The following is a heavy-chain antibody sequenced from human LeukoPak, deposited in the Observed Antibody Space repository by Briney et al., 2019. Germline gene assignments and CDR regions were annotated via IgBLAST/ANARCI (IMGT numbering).Heavy chain of an antibody. CDR1: GYTFASYG. Sequence: GASVKVSCKASGYTFASYGITWVRQAPGQGLEWMGWISGHNGNTSYVQKVQGRVTMTTDTSTSTAYMELRSLRSDDTAVYYCVRGSADTPMAPVFYWGQGTLVTVSS. CDR3: VRGSADTPMAPVFY. CDR2: ISGHNGNT. J-gene: IGHJ4*02. D-gene: IGHD5-18*01. V-gene: IGHV1-18*01.